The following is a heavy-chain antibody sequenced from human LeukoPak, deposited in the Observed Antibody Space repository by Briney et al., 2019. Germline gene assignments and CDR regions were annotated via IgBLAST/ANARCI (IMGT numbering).Heavy chain of an antibody. CDR3: TRKQWLAPFDY. CDR1: GASISSSGYY. D-gene: IGHD6-19*01. Sequence: SETLSLSCTVFGASISSSGYYWGWIRQPPGKGLEWIGSLYYTETTYYKPSLKGRVSISVDTSKNQFSLKLRSVTAADTAVYYCTRKQWLAPFDYWGQGTLVTVSS. J-gene: IGHJ4*02. CDR2: LYYTETT. V-gene: IGHV4-39*01.